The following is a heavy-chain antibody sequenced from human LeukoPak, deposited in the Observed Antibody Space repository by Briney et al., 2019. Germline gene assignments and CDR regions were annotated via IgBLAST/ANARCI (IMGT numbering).Heavy chain of an antibody. V-gene: IGHV1-46*01. CDR3: ARDLSNYYDSSGYYFDY. D-gene: IGHD3-22*01. CDR2: INPSGGST. J-gene: IGHJ4*02. Sequence: ASVKVSCKASGYTFTSYYMHWVRQAPGQGLEWMGIINPSGGSTSYAQKFQGRVTMTRDTSTSTVYMELSSPRSEDTAVYYCARDLSNYYDSSGYYFDYWGQGTLVTVSS. CDR1: GYTFTSYY.